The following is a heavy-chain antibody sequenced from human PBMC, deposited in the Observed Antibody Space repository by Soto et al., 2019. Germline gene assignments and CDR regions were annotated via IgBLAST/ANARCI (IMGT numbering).Heavy chain of an antibody. V-gene: IGHV3-48*01. CDR3: ARQPTYCSGGSCYVGDPFDY. Sequence: GGSLRLSCAASGFTFSSYSMNWVRQAPGKGLEWVSYISSSSSTIYYADSVKGRFTISRDNAKNSLYLQMNSLRAEDTAVYYCARQPTYCSGGSCYVGDPFDYWGQGTLVTVSS. J-gene: IGHJ4*02. D-gene: IGHD2-15*01. CDR2: ISSSSSTI. CDR1: GFTFSSYS.